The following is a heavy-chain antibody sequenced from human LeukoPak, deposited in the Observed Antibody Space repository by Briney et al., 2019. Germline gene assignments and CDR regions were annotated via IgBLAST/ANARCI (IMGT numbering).Heavy chain of an antibody. Sequence: PSEALSLTCTVSGDSISSYYWSWIRQPAGKGLEWIGRINTSGSTNYNPSLKSRVTMSVDTSKNQFSLKLSSVTAADTAVYYCARDRGSYDILTGSRAAWFDPWGLGTLVTVSS. D-gene: IGHD3-9*01. V-gene: IGHV4-4*07. CDR3: ARDRGSYDILTGSRAAWFDP. J-gene: IGHJ5*02. CDR1: GDSISSYY. CDR2: INTSGST.